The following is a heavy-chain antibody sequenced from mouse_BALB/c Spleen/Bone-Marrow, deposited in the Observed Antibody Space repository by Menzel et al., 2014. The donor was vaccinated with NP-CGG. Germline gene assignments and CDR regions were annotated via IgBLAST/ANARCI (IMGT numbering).Heavy chain of an antibody. D-gene: IGHD2-14*01. J-gene: IGHJ2*01. V-gene: IGHV5-12-1*01. CDR3: AREVLRAYFDS. CDR2: ISSGGGST. Sequence: EVMLVESGGGLVKPGGSLKLSCAASGFAFSSYDMSWVRQTPEKRLEWVAYISSGGGSTYYPDTVKGRFTISRDNAKNPLSLQMSSLKFEDTAMYYCAREVLRAYFDSWGQGTPLPVSS. CDR1: GFAFSSYD.